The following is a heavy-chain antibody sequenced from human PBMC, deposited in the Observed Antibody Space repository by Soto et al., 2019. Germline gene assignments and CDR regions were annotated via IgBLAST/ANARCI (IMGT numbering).Heavy chain of an antibody. CDR2: ISRDGISK. D-gene: IGHD1-1*01. Sequence: GGSLRLSCEASGFTFSDFGVHWVRQAPGKGLEWVTIISRDGISKFYADSVKGRFTVSRDNSRNMLYLEMNYLRVEDTAVYYCAKEDNFASFFFDYWGQGTLVTVSS. CDR1: GFTFSDFG. J-gene: IGHJ4*02. CDR3: AKEDNFASFFFDY. V-gene: IGHV3-30*18.